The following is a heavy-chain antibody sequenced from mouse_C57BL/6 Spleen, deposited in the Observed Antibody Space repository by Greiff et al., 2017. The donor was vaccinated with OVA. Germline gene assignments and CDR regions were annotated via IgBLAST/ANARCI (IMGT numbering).Heavy chain of an antibody. Sequence: DVMLVESGGGLVQPKGSLKLSCAASGFTFNTYAMHWVRQAPGKGLEWVARIRSKSSNYATYYADSVKDRFTISRDDSQSMLYLQMNNLKTEDTAMYYCVRDEVITTVVATEDWYFDVWGTGTTVTVSS. CDR3: VRDEVITTVVATEDWYFDV. CDR2: IRSKSSNYAT. J-gene: IGHJ1*03. D-gene: IGHD1-1*01. CDR1: GFTFNTYA. V-gene: IGHV10-3*01.